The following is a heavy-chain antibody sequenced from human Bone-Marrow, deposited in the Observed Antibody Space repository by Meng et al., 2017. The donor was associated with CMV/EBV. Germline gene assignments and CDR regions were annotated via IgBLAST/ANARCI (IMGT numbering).Heavy chain of an antibody. CDR2: ISSSSSYI. D-gene: IGHD1-1*01. V-gene: IGHV3-21*01. CDR1: GFTFSDHY. CDR3: ASFNWNDSG. J-gene: IGHJ4*02. Sequence: GGSLRLSCAASGFTFSDHYLDWVRQAPGKGLEWVSSISSSSSYIYYADSVKGRFTISRDNAKNSLYLQMNSLRAEDTAVYYCASFNWNDSGWGQGTLVTVSS.